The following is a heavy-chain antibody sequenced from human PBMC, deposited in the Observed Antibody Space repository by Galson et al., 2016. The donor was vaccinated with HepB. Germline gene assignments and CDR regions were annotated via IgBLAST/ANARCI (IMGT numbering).Heavy chain of an antibody. CDR3: ARLSLVGAGTIDY. CDR1: GLTFSRHW. CDR2: IKDDARST. Sequence: SLRLSCAASGLTFSRHWMHWVRQAPGKGLVWVSYIKDDARSTKYADSVKGRFIISRDNSKNTLYLQMNSLRAEDTGVYYCARLSLVGAGTIDYWGQGTLVPVSS. J-gene: IGHJ4*02. V-gene: IGHV3-74*03. D-gene: IGHD2-15*01.